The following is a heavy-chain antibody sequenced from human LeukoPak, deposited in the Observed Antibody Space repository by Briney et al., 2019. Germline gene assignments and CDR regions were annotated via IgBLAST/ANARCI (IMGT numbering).Heavy chain of an antibody. CDR1: GGSISSGSYY. CDR3: ARARYYYDSSGYYYFDY. Sequence: PSQTLSLTCTVSGGSISSGSYYWSWIRQPAGKGLEWIGRIYTSGSTNYNPSLKSRVTISVDTSKNQFSLKLSSVTAADTAVYYCARARYYYDSSGYYYFDYWGQGTLVTVSS. J-gene: IGHJ4*02. CDR2: IYTSGST. D-gene: IGHD3-22*01. V-gene: IGHV4-61*02.